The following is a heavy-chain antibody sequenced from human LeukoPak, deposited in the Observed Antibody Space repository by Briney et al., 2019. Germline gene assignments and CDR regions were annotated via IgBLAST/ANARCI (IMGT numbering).Heavy chain of an antibody. J-gene: IGHJ6*03. V-gene: IGHV3-48*03. CDR3: ARVARTIDVDTAMVKYYYYMDV. CDR2: ISSSGSTI. D-gene: IGHD5-18*01. Sequence: PGGSLRLSCAASGFTFSSYEMNWVRQAPGKGLEWVSYISSSGSTIYYADSVKGRFTISRDNAKNSLYLQMNSLRAEDTAVYYCARVARTIDVDTAMVKYYYYMDVWGKGTTVTISS. CDR1: GFTFSSYE.